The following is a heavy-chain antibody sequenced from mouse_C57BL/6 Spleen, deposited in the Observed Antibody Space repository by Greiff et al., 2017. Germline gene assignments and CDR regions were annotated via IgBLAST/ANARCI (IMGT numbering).Heavy chain of an antibody. CDR3: ARATYDGSSYGYIDV. V-gene: IGHV1-82*01. J-gene: IGHJ1*03. CDR2: IYPGDGDT. D-gene: IGHD1-1*01. Sequence: LVESGPELVKPGASVKISCKASGYAFSSSWMNWVKQRPGKGLEWIGLIYPGDGDTNYNGKFKGKATLTADKSSSTAYMQLSSLTSADSAVYCCARATYDGSSYGYIDVWGTGTTVTVSS. CDR1: GYAFSSSW.